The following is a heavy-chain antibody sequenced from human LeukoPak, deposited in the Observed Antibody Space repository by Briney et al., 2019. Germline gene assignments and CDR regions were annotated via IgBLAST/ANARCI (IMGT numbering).Heavy chain of an antibody. J-gene: IGHJ6*03. Sequence: GGSLRLSCAASGFTFSSYWMHWVRQAPGKGLVWVSRINSDGSSTGYADSVKGRFTISRDNAKNTLYLQMNSLRAEDTAVYYCARDRPEYSSSSYYYYYMDVWGKGTTVTVSS. D-gene: IGHD6-6*01. CDR2: INSDGSST. CDR3: ARDRPEYSSSSYYYYYMDV. CDR1: GFTFSSYW. V-gene: IGHV3-74*01.